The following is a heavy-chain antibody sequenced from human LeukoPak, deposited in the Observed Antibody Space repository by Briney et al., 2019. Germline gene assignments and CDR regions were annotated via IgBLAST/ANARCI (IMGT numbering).Heavy chain of an antibody. D-gene: IGHD3-22*01. Sequence: SETLSLTCAVYGGSFSGYYWSWIRQPPGKGLEWIGEINHSGSTNYNPSLKSRVTISVDTSKNQFSLKLSSATAADTAVYYCARQPYDSSSYYYYMDVWGKGTTVTISS. CDR3: ARQPYDSSSYYYYMDV. V-gene: IGHV4-34*01. CDR2: INHSGST. CDR1: GGSFSGYY. J-gene: IGHJ6*03.